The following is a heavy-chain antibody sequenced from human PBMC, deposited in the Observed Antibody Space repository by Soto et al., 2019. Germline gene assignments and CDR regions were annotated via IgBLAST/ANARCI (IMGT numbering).Heavy chain of an antibody. V-gene: IGHV3-21*01. D-gene: IGHD1-1*01. CDR3: GNEKAGGGQLERPGWYGMDV. CDR1: GFTFSSYS. J-gene: IGHJ6*02. CDR2: ISSSSSYI. Sequence: GGSLRLSCAASGFTFSSYSMNWVRQAPGKGLEWVSSISSSSSYIYYEDSVKGPFTISRDNAKNSLYLQMNSLRAEDTAVYYCGNEKAGGGQLERPGWYGMDVWGQGTTVTVSS.